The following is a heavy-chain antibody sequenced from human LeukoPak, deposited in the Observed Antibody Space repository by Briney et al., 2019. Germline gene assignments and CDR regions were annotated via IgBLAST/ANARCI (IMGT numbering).Heavy chain of an antibody. CDR2: IRSKAYGGTT. V-gene: IGHV3-49*04. Sequence: GGSLRLSCTASGFSFGDYAMSWVRQAPGKGLEWVGFIRSKAYGGTTEYAASVKGRFTISRDDSKSIAYLQMNSLKTEDTAVYYCARDQRDYYDSSGYLAAFDIWGQGTMVTVSS. CDR1: GFSFGDYA. CDR3: ARDQRDYYDSSGYLAAFDI. D-gene: IGHD3-22*01. J-gene: IGHJ3*02.